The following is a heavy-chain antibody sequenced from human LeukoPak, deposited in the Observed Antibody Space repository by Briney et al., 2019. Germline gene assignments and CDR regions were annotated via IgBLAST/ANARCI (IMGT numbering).Heavy chain of an antibody. Sequence: PSETLSLTCTGSGGSISSSSYYWRCLRQPPGKGLGWIGSIYYSGSTYYNPSLESRATISADTSKNQFSLKLSSVTAADTAVYYYARYRPGRPMYYFDYWGQGTLVTVSS. CDR2: IYYSGST. CDR1: GGSISSSSYY. CDR3: ARYRPGRPMYYFDY. J-gene: IGHJ4*02. V-gene: IGHV4-39*01.